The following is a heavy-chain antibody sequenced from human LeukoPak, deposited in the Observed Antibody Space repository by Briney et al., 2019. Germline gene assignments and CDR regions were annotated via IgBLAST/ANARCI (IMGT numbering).Heavy chain of an antibody. D-gene: IGHD3/OR15-3a*01. J-gene: IGHJ3*02. V-gene: IGHV3-30*02. Sequence: GRSLRLPCAASGVKFWGSGIHWGRQAPGKGVEWGTFIQFDSSQKYYADSVKGRFTVSRDNPRNMLYLVMDSLRTEDTAKYFCAREGSGLVIHGFDIWGQGTMVSVSS. CDR3: AREGSGLVIHGFDI. CDR1: GVKFWGSG. CDR2: IQFDSSQK.